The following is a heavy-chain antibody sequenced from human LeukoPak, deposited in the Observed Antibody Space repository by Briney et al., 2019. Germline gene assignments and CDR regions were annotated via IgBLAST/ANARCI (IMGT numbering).Heavy chain of an antibody. CDR1: GYTFTSYG. CDR2: ISAYNGNT. CDR3: ARGRIPMDRGVISVVDSYRLEV. V-gene: IGHV1-18*01. D-gene: IGHD3-10*01. J-gene: IGHJ6*02. Sequence: ASVKVSCKASGYTFTSYGISWVRQAPGQGLEWMGWISAYNGNTNYAQKLQGRVTMTTDTSTSTAYMELRSLRSDDTAVYYCARGRIPMDRGVISVVDSYRLEVWGQGTTVTVYS.